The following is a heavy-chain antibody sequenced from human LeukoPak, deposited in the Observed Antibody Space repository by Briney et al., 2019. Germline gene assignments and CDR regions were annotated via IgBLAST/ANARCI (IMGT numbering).Heavy chain of an antibody. CDR2: ISYDGSNK. Sequence: GGSLRLSCAASGFTFSSYAMHWVRQAPGKGLEWVAVISYDGSNKYNGDSVKGRFTISRDNSKNTLYLQMNSLRAEDTAVYYCERDNTDSSSLYNWFDPWGQGTLVTVSS. J-gene: IGHJ5*02. D-gene: IGHD6-6*01. CDR3: ERDNTDSSSLYNWFDP. CDR1: GFTFSSYA. V-gene: IGHV3-30*04.